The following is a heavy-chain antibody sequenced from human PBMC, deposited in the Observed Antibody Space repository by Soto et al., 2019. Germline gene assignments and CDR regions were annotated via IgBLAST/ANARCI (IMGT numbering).Heavy chain of an antibody. CDR3: ARDRRYYYDDSGPLDY. CDR1: GFTSSSNA. J-gene: IGHJ4*02. CDR2: IPYDGSST. Sequence: GGSLRLSCAASGFTSSSNAMHWVRQAPGKGLEWVVVIPYDGSSTYYADSGKGRFTTSRDKSKNTLYLQMNSLSAEDTAVYYWARDRRYYYDDSGPLDYWGQGTLVTVSS. V-gene: IGHV3-30-3*01. D-gene: IGHD3-22*01.